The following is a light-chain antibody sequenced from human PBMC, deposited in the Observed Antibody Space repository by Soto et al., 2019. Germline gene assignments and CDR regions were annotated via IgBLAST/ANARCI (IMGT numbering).Light chain of an antibody. CDR3: QQYTNFPLT. CDR1: QSISSW. CDR2: EAS. J-gene: IGKJ4*01. Sequence: DIPMTQSPSTLSASVGDRVTITCRASQSISSWLAWYQQKPGKPPKLLIHEASRLESGVPSRFSGSESGTEFTLTISGLHPDDFATYYCQQYTNFPLTFGGGTKVEIK. V-gene: IGKV1-5*01.